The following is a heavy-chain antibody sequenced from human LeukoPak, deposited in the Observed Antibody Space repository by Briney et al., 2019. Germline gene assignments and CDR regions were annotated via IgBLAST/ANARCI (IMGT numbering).Heavy chain of an antibody. CDR3: AKGIQLWSLPDY. V-gene: IGHV3-43D*03. Sequence: PGGSLRLSCAASGFTFGDYAKHWVRQAPGKGLEWVSFISWDGVSTYYADSVKGRFTISRDNTKNSLYLQMNSLRAEDTALYYCAKGIQLWSLPDYWGQGTLVTVSS. CDR1: GFTFGDYA. D-gene: IGHD5-18*01. CDR2: ISWDGVST. J-gene: IGHJ4*02.